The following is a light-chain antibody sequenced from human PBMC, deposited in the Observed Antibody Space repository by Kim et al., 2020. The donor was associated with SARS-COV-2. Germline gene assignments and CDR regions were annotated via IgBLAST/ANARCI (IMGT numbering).Light chain of an antibody. CDR2: YDS. Sequence: AQEKTASVTGGETNVEIKRVHWHRQKPGQAPVLVIYYDSHRPSGIPGRFSGSNSGNTATLTISRVEAGDEADYYCQVWDSSSDHRVFGGGTKLTVL. V-gene: IGLV3-21*04. CDR1: NVEIKR. CDR3: QVWDSSSDHRV. J-gene: IGLJ3*02.